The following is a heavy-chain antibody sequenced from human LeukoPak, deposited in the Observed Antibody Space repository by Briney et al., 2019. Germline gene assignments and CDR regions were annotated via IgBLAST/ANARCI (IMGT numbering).Heavy chain of an antibody. CDR2: VKSNTDGGTA. D-gene: IGHD1-20*01. Sequence: GGSLRLSCSASGFTFRNAWMSWVRQGPGKGLEWVGRVKSNTDGGTADYAAPVKGRFTISRDDSKNTLYMQMNSLKTEDTAEYYCTTLTGPFDFWGQGTLVTVSS. CDR3: TTLTGPFDF. CDR1: GFTFRNAW. J-gene: IGHJ4*02. V-gene: IGHV3-15*01.